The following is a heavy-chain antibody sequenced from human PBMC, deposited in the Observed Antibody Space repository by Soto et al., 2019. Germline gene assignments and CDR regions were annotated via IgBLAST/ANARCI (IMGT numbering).Heavy chain of an antibody. J-gene: IGHJ4*02. D-gene: IGHD2-2*01. V-gene: IGHV3-7*01. CDR3: GRCTSTSCHLGSDY. CDR1: GFTFSSYW. CDR2: IKQDGSEK. Sequence: GGSLRLSCAASGFTFSSYWMSWVRQAPGKGLEWVANIKQDGSEKYYVDSVKGRFTISRDSSTNTLYLQMNSLRAADTAVYYCGRCTSTSCHLGSDYWGQGXLVTVYS.